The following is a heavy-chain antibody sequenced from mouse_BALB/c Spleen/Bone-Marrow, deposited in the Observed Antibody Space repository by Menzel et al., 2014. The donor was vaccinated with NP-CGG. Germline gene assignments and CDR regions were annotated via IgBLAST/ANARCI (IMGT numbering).Heavy chain of an antibody. Sequence: EVKLMESGGGLVQPGGSLKLSCATSGFTFTDYYMCWVRQPPGKVLQWLGFIRNKANGYTTAYSASVKGRFTISRANSRSILYLQMNTLKAEDSATYYGAGDGYGDYWGQGTIHTVSS. CDR3: AGDGYGDY. CDR2: IRNKANGYTT. D-gene: IGHD2-2*01. CDR1: GFTFTDYY. J-gene: IGHJ2*01. V-gene: IGHV7-3*02.